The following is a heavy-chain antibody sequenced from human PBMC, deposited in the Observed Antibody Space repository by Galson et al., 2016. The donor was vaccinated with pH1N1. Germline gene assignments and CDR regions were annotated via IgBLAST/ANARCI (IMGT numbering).Heavy chain of an antibody. CDR2: IWYDGSNK. CDR3: ARGDYGDYVGDFDY. CDR1: GFAFSNSG. J-gene: IGHJ4*02. Sequence: SLRLSCAASGFAFSNSGMHWVRQAPGKGLEWVALIWYDGSNKYYADSVKGRFTISRDKSKNTLYLQMNSLRAEDTAVYYCARGDYGDYVGDFDYWGQGTLVTASS. V-gene: IGHV3-33*01. D-gene: IGHD4-17*01.